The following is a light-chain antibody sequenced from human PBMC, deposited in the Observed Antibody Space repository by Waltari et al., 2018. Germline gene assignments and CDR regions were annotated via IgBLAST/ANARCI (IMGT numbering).Light chain of an antibody. CDR1: QSVLYSSNNKNY. CDR2: WAS. Sequence: DIVMTQSPDSLAVSLGEWATINGKSSQSVLYSSNNKNYLAWYQEKPGQPPRLLIYWASTRESGVPDRFSGSGSETDFTLTISSLQAEDVAVYYCQQYYSTPPLTFGGGTKVEIK. J-gene: IGKJ4*01. V-gene: IGKV4-1*01. CDR3: QQYYSTPPLT.